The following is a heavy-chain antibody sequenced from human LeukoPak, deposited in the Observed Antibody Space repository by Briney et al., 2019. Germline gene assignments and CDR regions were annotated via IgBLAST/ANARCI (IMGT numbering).Heavy chain of an antibody. CDR2: ISGSDGST. CDR1: GFTFNDYY. V-gene: IGHV3-23*01. D-gene: IGHD1-26*01. CDR3: AKEKRVGVTPPYFDY. J-gene: IGHJ4*02. Sequence: GGSLRLSCAASGFTFNDYYMSWIRQAPGEGLEWVSTISGSDGSTYYADSVKGRFTISRDNSKNTLYLQMNSLRAEDTAVYYCAKEKRVGVTPPYFDYWGQGTLVTVSS.